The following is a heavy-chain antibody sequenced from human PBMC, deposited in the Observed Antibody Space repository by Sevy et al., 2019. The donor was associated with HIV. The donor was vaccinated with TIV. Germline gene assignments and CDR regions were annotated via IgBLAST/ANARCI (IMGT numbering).Heavy chain of an antibody. D-gene: IGHD3-3*02. J-gene: IGHJ5*02. V-gene: IGHV3-49*03. CDR3: TRALLVRGHFDWFDP. Sequence: GGSLRLSCTASGFTFGDYAMSWFRQAPGRGLEWVGFIRSKAYGGTTEYAASVKGRFTISRDDSKSIAYLQMNSLKTEDTAVYYCTRALLVRGHFDWFDPWGQGTLVTVSS. CDR2: IRSKAYGGTT. CDR1: GFTFGDYA.